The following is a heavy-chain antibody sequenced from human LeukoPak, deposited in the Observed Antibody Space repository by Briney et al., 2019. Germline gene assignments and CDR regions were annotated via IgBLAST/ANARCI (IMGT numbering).Heavy chain of an antibody. CDR3: TTDGFGEAYCGGDCSDAFDI. V-gene: IGHV1-69*05. CDR2: IIPIFGTA. J-gene: IGHJ3*02. CDR1: GGTFSSYA. D-gene: IGHD2-21*01. Sequence: SVKVSCKASGGTFSSYAISWVRQAPGQGLEWMGGIIPIFGTANYAQKFQGRVTITTDESTSTAYMELNSLKTEDTAVYYCTTDGFGEAYCGGDCSDAFDIWGQGTMVTVSS.